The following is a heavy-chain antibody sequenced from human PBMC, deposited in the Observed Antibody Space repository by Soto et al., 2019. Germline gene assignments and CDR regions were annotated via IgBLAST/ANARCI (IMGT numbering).Heavy chain of an antibody. CDR1: GGSFSGYY. V-gene: IGHV4-34*01. D-gene: IGHD2-15*01. CDR2: INHSGST. Sequence: QVQLQRWGGELLKPSETLSLTCAVYGGSFSGYYWSWIRQPPGKGLEWIGEINHSGSTNYNPSLKSRVTISVDTSKNQFSLKLSSVTAADTAVYYCARGTLAPYYYYYMDVWGKGTTVTVSS. CDR3: ARGTLAPYYYYYMDV. J-gene: IGHJ6*03.